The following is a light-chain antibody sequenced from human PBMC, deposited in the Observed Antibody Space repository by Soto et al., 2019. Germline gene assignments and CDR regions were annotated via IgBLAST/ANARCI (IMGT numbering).Light chain of an antibody. Sequence: QSVLTQPPSVSGAPGQRVTISCTGSNSNIGAGYDVHWYQLLPGTAPKLLIYANTKRPSGVPDRISGSKSGTSASLAITGLQAEDEADYYCQSYDSSLSAVVFGAGTKLTVL. CDR3: QSYDSSLSAVV. V-gene: IGLV1-40*01. CDR1: NSNIGAGYD. J-gene: IGLJ2*01. CDR2: ANT.